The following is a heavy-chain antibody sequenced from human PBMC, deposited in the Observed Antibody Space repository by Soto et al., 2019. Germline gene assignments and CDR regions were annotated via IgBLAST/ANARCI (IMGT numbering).Heavy chain of an antibody. Sequence: SVKVSCKASGGTFSSYAISWGRQAPGQGLEWMGGIIPIFGTANYAQKFQGRATITADESTSTAYMELSSLRSEDTAVYYCARVGYYYDSSGYLDYWGQGTLVTVSS. J-gene: IGHJ4*02. CDR1: GGTFSSYA. D-gene: IGHD3-22*01. CDR2: IIPIFGTA. V-gene: IGHV1-69*13. CDR3: ARVGYYYDSSGYLDY.